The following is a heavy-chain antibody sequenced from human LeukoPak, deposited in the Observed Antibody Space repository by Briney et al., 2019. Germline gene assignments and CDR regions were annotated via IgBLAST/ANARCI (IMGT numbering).Heavy chain of an antibody. CDR1: GFTVSSNY. CDR3: ARDAASRYCSSTSCSIGPDY. J-gene: IGHJ4*02. CDR2: IYSGGST. Sequence: GGSLRLSCAASGFTVSSNYMSWVRQAPGKGLEWVSVIYSGGSTYYADSVKGRFTISRDNSKNTLYLQMNSLRAEDTAVYYCARDAASRYCSSTSCSIGPDYWGQGTLVTVSS. V-gene: IGHV3-66*01. D-gene: IGHD2-2*01.